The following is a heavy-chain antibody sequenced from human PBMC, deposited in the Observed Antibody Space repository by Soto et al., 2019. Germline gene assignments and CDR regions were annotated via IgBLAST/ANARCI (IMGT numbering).Heavy chain of an antibody. D-gene: IGHD1-26*01. CDR3: ASRALQDKYFSATTTTACYVFDY. CDR2: ISGTGGST. J-gene: IGHJ4*02. V-gene: IGHV3-23*01. CDR1: GITFRNYA. Sequence: EVQLLESGGGLVQVGGSLRLSCAASGITFRNYAMSWVRQAPGKGLEWVSGISGTGGSTYYGDSVRGRFTISRDNSSNALSMQMNSLRAEVSAVYYCASRALQDKYFSATTTTACYVFDYWGQGRLVPVSS.